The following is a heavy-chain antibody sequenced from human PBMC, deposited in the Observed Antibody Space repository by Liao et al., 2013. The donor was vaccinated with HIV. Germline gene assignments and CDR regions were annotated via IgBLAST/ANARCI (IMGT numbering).Heavy chain of an antibody. Sequence: QVQLQESGPGLVKPSETLSLTCTVSGGSISSYYWSWIRQSPGKGLEWIGYIYYSGSTFYNPSLKSRVTISVDTSKNQFSLKLSSVTAADTAVYYCARSKLGINWFDPWGQGTLVTVSS. CDR3: ARSKLGINWFDP. V-gene: IGHV4-59*08. CDR1: GGSISSYY. J-gene: IGHJ5*02. CDR2: IYYSGST. D-gene: IGHD7-27*01.